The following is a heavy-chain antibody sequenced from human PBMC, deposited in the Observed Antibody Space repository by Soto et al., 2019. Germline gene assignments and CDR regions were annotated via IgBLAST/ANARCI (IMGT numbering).Heavy chain of an antibody. V-gene: IGHV4-59*01. CDR1: GGSISSYY. CDR3: ARAYGGYADY. J-gene: IGHJ4*02. D-gene: IGHD5-12*01. Sequence: PSETLSLTCTVSGGSISSYYRSWIRQPPGKGLEWIGYIYYSGSTNYNPSLKSRVTISVDTSKNQFSLKLSSVTAADTAVYYCARAYGGYADYWGQGALVTVSS. CDR2: IYYSGST.